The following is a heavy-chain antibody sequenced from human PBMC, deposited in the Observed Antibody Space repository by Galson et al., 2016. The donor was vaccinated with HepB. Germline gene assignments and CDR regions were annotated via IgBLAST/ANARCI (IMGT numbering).Heavy chain of an antibody. V-gene: IGHV3-30*18. J-gene: IGHJ4*02. D-gene: IGHD5-24*01. CDR3: AKDRRWLHSRKQIDY. Sequence: SLRLSCAASGFTFSRYAMHWVRQAPGKGLEWVAVISYDGNNKYYADSVKGRFTISRDNSKHTLYLQMNSLRAEDTAVYYCAKDRRWLHSRKQIDYWGQGTLVTVSS. CDR1: GFTFSRYA. CDR2: ISYDGNNK.